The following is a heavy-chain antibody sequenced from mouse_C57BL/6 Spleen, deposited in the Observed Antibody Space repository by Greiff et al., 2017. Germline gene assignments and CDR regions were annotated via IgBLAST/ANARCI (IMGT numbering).Heavy chain of an antibody. Sequence: QVQLKQSGPELVKPGASVKISCKASGYAFSSSWMNWVKQRPGKGLEWIGRIYPGDGGTNYNGKFKGKATLTADKSSSTAYMQLSSLTSEDSAVYFCARDDGYYYAMDYWGQGTSVTVSS. V-gene: IGHV1-82*01. D-gene: IGHD2-3*01. CDR1: GYAFSSSW. CDR3: ARDDGYYYAMDY. J-gene: IGHJ4*01. CDR2: IYPGDGGT.